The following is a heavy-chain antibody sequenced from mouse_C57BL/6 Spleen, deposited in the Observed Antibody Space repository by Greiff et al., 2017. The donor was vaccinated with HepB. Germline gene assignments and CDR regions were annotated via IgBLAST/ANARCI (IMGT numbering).Heavy chain of an antibody. CDR1: GYAFTNYL. CDR2: INPGSGGT. J-gene: IGHJ3*01. CDR3: ARGGSSGYGEFAY. V-gene: IGHV1-54*01. D-gene: IGHD3-2*02. Sequence: QVQLKESGAELVRPGTSVKVSCKASGYAFTNYLIEWVKQRPGQGLEWIGVINPGSGGTNYNEKFKGKGTLTADKSSSTAYMQLSSLTSEDSAVYFCARGGSSGYGEFAYWGQGTLVTVSA.